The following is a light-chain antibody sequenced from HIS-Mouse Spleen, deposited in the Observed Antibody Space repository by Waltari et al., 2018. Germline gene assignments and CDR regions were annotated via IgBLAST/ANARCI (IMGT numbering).Light chain of an antibody. Sequence: TLSLSPGERATLSCRASQSVSSSYLAWYQQKPGQAPRLLIYGASSRATGIPDRFSGSGSGTDFTLTISRLEPEDFAVYYCQQYGSSPLTFGGGTKVEIK. CDR3: QQYGSSPLT. CDR1: QSVSSSY. J-gene: IGKJ4*01. V-gene: IGKV3-20*01. CDR2: GAS.